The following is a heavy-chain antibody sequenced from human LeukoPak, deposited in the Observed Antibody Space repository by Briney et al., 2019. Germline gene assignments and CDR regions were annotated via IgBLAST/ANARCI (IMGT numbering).Heavy chain of an antibody. Sequence: SETMSLTCSVSGGSISTSSYYWGWIRQPPGKGLEWIGCISYSGSAYYSPSLKSRVIISVDTSKNQFSLKLSSVTAADTAVYYCARGADGDYLFSDYWGQGTLVTVSS. V-gene: IGHV4-39*07. CDR1: GGSISTSSYY. CDR2: ISYSGSA. CDR3: ARGADGDYLFSDY. J-gene: IGHJ4*02. D-gene: IGHD4-17*01.